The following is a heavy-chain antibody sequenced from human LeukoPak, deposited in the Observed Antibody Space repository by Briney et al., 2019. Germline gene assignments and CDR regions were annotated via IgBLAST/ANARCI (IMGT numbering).Heavy chain of an antibody. D-gene: IGHD3-3*01. CDR2: IKQDGSEK. CDR3: ARAMGTSYGFWSGSYTVSYYYYMDV. J-gene: IGHJ6*03. CDR1: GFTFSSHS. V-gene: IGHV3-7*01. Sequence: GGSLRLSCATFGFTFSSHSMSWVRQAPGKGLEWVANIKQDGSEKHYVDSVKGRFSISRDNTKNSLYLQMNSLRAEDTAVYYCARAMGTSYGFWSGSYTVSYYYYMDVWGKGTTVVVS.